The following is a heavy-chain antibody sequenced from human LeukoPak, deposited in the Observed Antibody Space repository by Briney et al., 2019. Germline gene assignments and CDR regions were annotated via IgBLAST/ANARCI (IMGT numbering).Heavy chain of an antibody. D-gene: IGHD3-22*01. CDR1: GYTFTSYG. V-gene: IGHV1-18*01. CDR3: ARDLYYYDRGDY. CDR2: ISAYNGNT. J-gene: IGHJ4*02. Sequence: ASVKVSCKASGYTFTSYGISWVRQAPGQGLEWMGWISAYNGNTNYAQKLQGRVTMTTDTSTSTAYMELRSLRSDDTAVYHCARDLYYYDRGDYWGQGTLVTVSS.